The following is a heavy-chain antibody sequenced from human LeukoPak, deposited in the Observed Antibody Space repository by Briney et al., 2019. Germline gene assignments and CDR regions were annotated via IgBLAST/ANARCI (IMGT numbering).Heavy chain of an antibody. D-gene: IGHD5-18*01. J-gene: IGHJ4*02. Sequence: SETLSLTCTVSGGSISPYYWGWIRPPPGKGLEFIGFMHYSGSANYHPSLKSRVSISLDTSKNQFSLNLSSVTAADTAMYFCARGNGEYAYGYYFDYWGQGSLVTVSS. CDR3: ARGNGEYAYGYYFDY. CDR1: GGSISPYY. CDR2: MHYSGSA. V-gene: IGHV4-59*01.